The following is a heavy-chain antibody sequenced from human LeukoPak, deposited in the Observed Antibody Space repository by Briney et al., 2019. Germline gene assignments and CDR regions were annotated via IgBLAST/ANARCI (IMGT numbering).Heavy chain of an antibody. Sequence: ASVTVSCKASGYTFTSYYMHWVRQAPGQGLEWMGIINPSGDSTSYAQKFQGRVTVTRDTSTSTVYMELSSLRSEDTAVYYCARGAVRYYMDVWGKGTTVTVSS. V-gene: IGHV1-46*01. D-gene: IGHD4-17*01. CDR2: INPSGDST. CDR1: GYTFTSYY. CDR3: ARGAVRYYMDV. J-gene: IGHJ6*03.